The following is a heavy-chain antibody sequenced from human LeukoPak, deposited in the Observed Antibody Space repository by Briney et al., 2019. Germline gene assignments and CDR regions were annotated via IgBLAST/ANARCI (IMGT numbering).Heavy chain of an antibody. D-gene: IGHD3-3*01. CDR1: GLTFSSYS. CDR3: ARSYYDFWSGYSPNWFDP. V-gene: IGHV3-48*01. CDR2: ISSLSGTI. Sequence: RGSLRLSCAVSGLTFSSYSMNWVRQAPGKWMEWVSYISSLSGTIHYADSVTGRFIISRDNAKNSLYLQMNSLRAEDTAVYYCARSYYDFWSGYSPNWFDPWGQGTLVTVSS. J-gene: IGHJ5*02.